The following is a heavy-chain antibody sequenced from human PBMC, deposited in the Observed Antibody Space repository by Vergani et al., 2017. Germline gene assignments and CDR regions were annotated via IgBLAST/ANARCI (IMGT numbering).Heavy chain of an antibody. CDR1: GFTFSSYA. CDR2: ISGSGGST. Sequence: EVQLLESGGGLVQPGGSLRLSCAASGFTFSSYAMSWVRQAPGKGLEWVSAISGSGGSTYYADSVKGRFTISRDNSKNTLYLQMNSLRAEDTAVYYCLYGYCSSTSCYRGAFDIWGQGTMVTVSS. J-gene: IGHJ3*02. CDR3: LYGYCSSTSCYRGAFDI. D-gene: IGHD2-2*02. V-gene: IGHV3-23*01.